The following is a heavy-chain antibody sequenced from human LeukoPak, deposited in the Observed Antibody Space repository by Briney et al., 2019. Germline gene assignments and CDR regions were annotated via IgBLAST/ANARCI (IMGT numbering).Heavy chain of an antibody. D-gene: IGHD3-10*01. CDR1: GFTFSSSW. CDR2: IKTDGSTT. Sequence: GGSLRLSCAVSGFTFSSSWMHWVRQAPGKGLVWVSHIKTDGSTTAYADSVKGRFTISRDNAKNTLYLQMNSLRAEDTAVYYCARDGTRGAFDIWGQGTMVTVSS. CDR3: ARDGTRGAFDI. V-gene: IGHV3-74*01. J-gene: IGHJ3*02.